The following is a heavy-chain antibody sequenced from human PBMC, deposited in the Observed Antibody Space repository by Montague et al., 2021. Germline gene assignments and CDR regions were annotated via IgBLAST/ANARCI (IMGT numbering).Heavy chain of an antibody. J-gene: IGHJ4*02. V-gene: IGHV4-34*01. CDR2: IHHSGIT. CDR3: ARRSHLKSPVDY. CDR1: GGSFSAYY. Sequence: SETLSLTCAVSGGSFSAYYLDWSRQPPGKGLEWIGEIHHSGITYYNPSLNSRLTISLDTSKNQISLKLNSVTAADTAVYFCARRSHLKSPVDYWGQGTLVTVSS.